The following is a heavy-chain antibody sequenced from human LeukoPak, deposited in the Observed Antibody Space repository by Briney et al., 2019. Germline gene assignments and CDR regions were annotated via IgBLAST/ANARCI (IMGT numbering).Heavy chain of an antibody. Sequence: ASVKVSCKASGYTFTGYYMHWVRQAPGQGLEWMGWINPNSGGTNYAQKFQGRVTMTRDTSISTAYMELSRLRSDDTAVYYCARAPLEFCSSTSCPYYFDYWGQGPLVTVSS. CDR3: ARAPLEFCSSTSCPYYFDY. V-gene: IGHV1-2*02. CDR1: GYTFTGYY. CDR2: INPNSGGT. J-gene: IGHJ4*02. D-gene: IGHD2-2*01.